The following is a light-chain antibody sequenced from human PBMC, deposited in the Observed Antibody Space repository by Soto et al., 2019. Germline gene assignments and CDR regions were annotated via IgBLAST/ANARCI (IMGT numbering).Light chain of an antibody. CDR2: SAS. CDR3: QQGFTIPYT. J-gene: IGKJ2*01. Sequence: DIPMTQSPSSLSASVGDRVTITCRASQNIRNYLNWYQQRPGQAPNLLIHSASTLRGGVPSRFSGSGSGTEFSLTISSLQPEDFATYHGQQGFTIPYTFGQGT. V-gene: IGKV1-39*01. CDR1: QNIRNY.